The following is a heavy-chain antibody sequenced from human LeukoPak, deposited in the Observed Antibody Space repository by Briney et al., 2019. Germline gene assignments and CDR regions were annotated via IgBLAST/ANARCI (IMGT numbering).Heavy chain of an antibody. CDR1: GFTFSTYT. J-gene: IGHJ4*02. V-gene: IGHV3-23*01. D-gene: IGHD3-22*01. Sequence: GGSLRLTCAASGFTFSTYTMAWVRQAPGGGLEWVSGISGNGGSTYYADSVKGRFTISRDNPKNTLYLQMNSLRAEDTAVYYCAKEFRITMIVVVKGSFDYWGQGTLVTVSS. CDR3: AKEFRITMIVVVKGSFDY. CDR2: ISGNGGST.